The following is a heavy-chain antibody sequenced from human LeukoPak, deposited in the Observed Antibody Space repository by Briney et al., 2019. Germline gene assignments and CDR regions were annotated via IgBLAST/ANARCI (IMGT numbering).Heavy chain of an antibody. D-gene: IGHD6-19*01. V-gene: IGHV1-58*02. Sequence: ASVKVSCKASGFTFTSSAMQWVRQARGQRLEWIGWIVVGSGNTNYAQKFQERVTITRDMSTSTAYMELSSLRSEDTAVYYCARGAQWLGYWYFDLWGRGTLVTVSS. J-gene: IGHJ2*01. CDR3: ARGAQWLGYWYFDL. CDR2: IVVGSGNT. CDR1: GFTFTSSA.